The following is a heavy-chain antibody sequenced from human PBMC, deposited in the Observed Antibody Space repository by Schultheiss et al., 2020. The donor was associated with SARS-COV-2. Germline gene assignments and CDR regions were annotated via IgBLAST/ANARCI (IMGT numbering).Heavy chain of an antibody. D-gene: IGHD3-3*01. CDR1: GFTFSSYW. CDR3: ARDLVLFGVTRGGIDY. CDR2: IKQDGSEK. V-gene: IGHV3-7*01. Sequence: GGSLRLSCAASGFTFSSYWMSWVRQAPGKGLEWVANIKQDGSEKYYVDSVKGRFTISRDNSKNTLYLQMNSLRAEDTAVYYCARDLVLFGVTRGGIDYWGQGTLVTVSS. J-gene: IGHJ4*02.